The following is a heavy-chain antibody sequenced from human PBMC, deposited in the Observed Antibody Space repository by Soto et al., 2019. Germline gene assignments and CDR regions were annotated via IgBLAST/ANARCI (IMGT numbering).Heavy chain of an antibody. V-gene: IGHV5-10-1*01. J-gene: IGHJ6*02. CDR3: ARGISTTRYYYYYGMDV. Sequence: EEALQISCKGSGYSFTSDWISWVRQMPGKGLEWMGRIDPSDSYTNYSPSFQGHVTISADKSISTAYLQWSSLKASDTAMYYCARGISTTRYYYYYGMDVWGQGTTVTVSS. D-gene: IGHD2-2*01. CDR2: IDPSDSYT. CDR1: GYSFTSDW.